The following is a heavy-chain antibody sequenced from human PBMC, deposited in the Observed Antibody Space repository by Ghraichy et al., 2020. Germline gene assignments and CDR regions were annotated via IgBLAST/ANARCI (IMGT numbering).Heavy chain of an antibody. D-gene: IGHD6-6*01. V-gene: IGHV4-34*01. J-gene: IGHJ4*02. CDR2: INHSGST. CDR1: GGSFSGYY. Sequence: SETLSLTCAVYGGSFSGYYWSWIRQPPGKGLEWIGEINHSGSTNYNPSLKSRVTISVDTSKNQFSLKLSSVTAADTAVYYCARAVLPGRDVDYWGQGTLVTVSS. CDR3: ARAVLPGRDVDY.